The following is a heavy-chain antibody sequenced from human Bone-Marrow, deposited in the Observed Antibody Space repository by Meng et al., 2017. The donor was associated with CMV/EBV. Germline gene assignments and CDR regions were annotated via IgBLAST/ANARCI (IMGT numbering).Heavy chain of an antibody. D-gene: IGHD2-2*02. V-gene: IGHV3-21*01. CDR3: APLGYCSSTSCYREDY. Sequence: GESLKISCAASGFTFSSYSMNWVRQAPGKGLEWVSSISSSSSYIYYADSVKGRFTISRDNSKNTLYLQMNSLRAEDTAMYYCAPLGYCSSTSCYREDYWGQGPLVTVSS. J-gene: IGHJ4*02. CDR1: GFTFSSYS. CDR2: ISSSSSYI.